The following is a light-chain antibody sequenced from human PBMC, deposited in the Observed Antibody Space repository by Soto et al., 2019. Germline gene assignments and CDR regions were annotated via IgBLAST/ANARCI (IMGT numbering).Light chain of an antibody. CDR3: NSYTNSSAVV. CDR2: EVT. CDR1: RDDIGAYDY. Sequence: QSALTQPACVSGSPGQSITISCAGTRDDIGAYDYVSWYQQHPGNAPKLLVYEVTNRPSGVSERFSGSKSGNTASLTISGLQAEDEADYYCNSYTNSSAVVFGGGTKVTV. V-gene: IGLV2-14*01. J-gene: IGLJ2*01.